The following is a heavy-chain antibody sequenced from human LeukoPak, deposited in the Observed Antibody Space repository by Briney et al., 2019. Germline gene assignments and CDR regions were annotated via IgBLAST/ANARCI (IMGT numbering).Heavy chain of an antibody. CDR1: GFTISAYG. CDR3: AKSVYHSGNY. V-gene: IGHV3-23*01. CDR2: ISGGTT. D-gene: IGHD3-10*01. Sequence: PGGSLRLTCAASGFTISAYGLSWVRQAPGKGLEWVSSISGGTTCYADSVKGRFTISRDNSKNTVSLQMNSLRAEDTAVYYCAKSVYHSGNYWGQGNRVTVSS. J-gene: IGHJ4*02.